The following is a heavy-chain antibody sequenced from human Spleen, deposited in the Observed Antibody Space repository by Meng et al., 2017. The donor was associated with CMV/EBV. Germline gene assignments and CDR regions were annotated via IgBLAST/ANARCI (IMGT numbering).Heavy chain of an antibody. D-gene: IGHD6-6*01. CDR3: AREAAYKYSSLELIDY. CDR2: ISAYNGNT. Sequence: ASVKVSCKASGYTFTSYGISWVRQAPGQGLEWMGWISAYNGNTNYAQKLQGRVTMTTDTSTSTAYMELRSLRSDDTAVYYCAREAAYKYSSLELIDYWGQGTLVTVSS. CDR1: GYTFTSYG. V-gene: IGHV1-18*01. J-gene: IGHJ4*02.